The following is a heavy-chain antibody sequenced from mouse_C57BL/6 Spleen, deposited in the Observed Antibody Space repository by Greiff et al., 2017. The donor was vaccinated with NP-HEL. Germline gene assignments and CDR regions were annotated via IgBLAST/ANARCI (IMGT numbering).Heavy chain of an antibody. CDR1: GFSLTSYG. V-gene: IGHV2-6*03. J-gene: IGHJ4*01. CDR3: AREGVVATYYAMDY. Sequence: QVQLQQSGPGLVAPSQSLSITCTVSGFSLTSYGVHWVRQPPGKGLEWLVVIWSDGSTTYNSALKSRLSISKDNSKSQVFLKMNSLQTDDTAMYYCAREGVVATYYAMDYWGQGTSVTVSS. D-gene: IGHD1-1*01. CDR2: IWSDGST.